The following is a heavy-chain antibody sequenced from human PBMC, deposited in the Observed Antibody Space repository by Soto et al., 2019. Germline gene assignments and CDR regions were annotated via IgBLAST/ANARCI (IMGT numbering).Heavy chain of an antibody. CDR3: ARGRIVVAGSSSYDGMDV. CDR2: IIPVFGMV. V-gene: IGHV1-69*01. D-gene: IGHD6-19*01. CDR1: GGTLSNTA. J-gene: IGHJ6*02. Sequence: QVQVVQSGAEVKGPGSSVKVSCKASGGTLSNTAFSWVRQAPGQGLEWMGGIIPVFGMVNYAHNFQGRVMITADESMGTTYRALSSMRSEDTAVYYCARGRIVVAGSSSYDGMDVWGQGTTVTFSS.